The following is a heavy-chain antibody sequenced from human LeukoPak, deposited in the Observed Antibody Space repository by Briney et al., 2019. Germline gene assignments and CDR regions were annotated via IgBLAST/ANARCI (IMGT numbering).Heavy chain of an antibody. Sequence: GGSLRLSCAASGFTLTSYAMSWVRQAPGKGLEWVSAISGSGGSTCYADSVKGRFTIARDNSKNTLYLQMNSLRGEDTAVYDCSKERASSSWKGMDFWGQGTTVTVS. J-gene: IGHJ6*02. D-gene: IGHD6-13*01. CDR1: GFTLTSYA. V-gene: IGHV3-23*01. CDR2: ISGSGGST. CDR3: SKERASSSWKGMDF.